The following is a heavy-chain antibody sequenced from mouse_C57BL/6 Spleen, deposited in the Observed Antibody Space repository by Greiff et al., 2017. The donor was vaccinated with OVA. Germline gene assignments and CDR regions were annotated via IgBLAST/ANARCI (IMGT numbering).Heavy chain of an antibody. J-gene: IGHJ2*01. V-gene: IGHV1-81*01. D-gene: IGHD1-1*01. CDR3: AREDYGSNLDY. CDR2: IYPRSGST. CDR1: GYTFTSYG. Sequence: QVQLQQSGAELARPGASVKLSCKASGYTFTSYGISWVKQRTGQGLEWIGEIYPRSGSTYSNEKFKGKATLTADKSSSTAYMELRSLTAEDSAVYFCAREDYGSNLDYWGQGTTRTVSS.